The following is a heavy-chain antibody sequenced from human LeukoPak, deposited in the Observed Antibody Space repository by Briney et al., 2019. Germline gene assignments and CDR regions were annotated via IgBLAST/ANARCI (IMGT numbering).Heavy chain of an antibody. CDR2: ISYDGSNK. CDR1: GITFRNYA. Sequence: RSLRLSCAAPGITFRNYAMHWVRQAPGKGLEWVAVISYDGSNKYYADSVKGRFTISRDNSKNTLYLQMNSLRAEDTAVYYCARVDSSGYYYYTFDYWGQGTLVTVSS. D-gene: IGHD3-22*01. J-gene: IGHJ4*02. CDR3: ARVDSSGYYYYTFDY. V-gene: IGHV3-30*04.